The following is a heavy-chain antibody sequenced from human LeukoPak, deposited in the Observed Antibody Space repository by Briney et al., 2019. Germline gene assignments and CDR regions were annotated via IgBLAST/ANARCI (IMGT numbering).Heavy chain of an antibody. J-gene: IGHJ3*02. CDR1: GASIRSGDYY. Sequence: SETLSLTCTVSGASIRSGDYYWSWIRQPPGKGLEWIGYIYDSGSTYYNPSLKSRITISVDTSENRFSLKLSSVTATDTAVYYCARDCGGGSCYGAFDIWGQGTMVTVSS. D-gene: IGHD2-15*01. CDR3: ARDCGGGSCYGAFDI. V-gene: IGHV4-30-4*01. CDR2: IYDSGST.